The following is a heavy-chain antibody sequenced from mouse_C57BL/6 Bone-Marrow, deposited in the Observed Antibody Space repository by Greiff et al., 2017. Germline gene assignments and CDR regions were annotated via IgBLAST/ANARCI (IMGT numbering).Heavy chain of an antibody. V-gene: IGHV1-55*01. CDR1: GYTFTSYW. J-gene: IGHJ1*03. D-gene: IGHD1-1*01. Sequence: VKLQQPGAELVKPGASVKMSCKASGYTFTSYWITWVKQRPGQGLEWIGDIYPGSGSTNYNEKFKSKATLTVDTSSSTAYMQLSSLTSEDSEVXHCAIGDYGSSCDRYFGVWGTGTTVTVSS. CDR2: IYPGSGST. CDR3: AIGDYGSSCDRYFGV.